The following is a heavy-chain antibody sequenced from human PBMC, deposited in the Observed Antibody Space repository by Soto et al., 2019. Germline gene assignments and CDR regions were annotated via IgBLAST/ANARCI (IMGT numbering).Heavy chain of an antibody. D-gene: IGHD2-2*01. CDR1: GGSIISTNW. Sequence: PSETLSLTCAVSGGSIISTNWWTLVRQSPGRGLEWIGEIYHSGTTNYSPSLKSRVNIAVDMSTNHLSLTLISVTAADTAVYYCAFPAIADFDYWGKGILVTVSS. CDR3: AFPAIADFDY. V-gene: IGHV4-4*02. CDR2: IYHSGTT. J-gene: IGHJ4*02.